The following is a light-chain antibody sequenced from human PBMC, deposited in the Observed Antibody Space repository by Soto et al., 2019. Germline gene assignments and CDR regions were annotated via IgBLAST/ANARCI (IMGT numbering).Light chain of an antibody. CDR2: DAS. J-gene: IGKJ4*01. V-gene: IGKV3-11*01. CDR1: QIVSSY. Sequence: EIVLTQSPATLSLSPGERATLSCRASQIVSSYLAWYQQKPGQAPRLLIYDASNRATGIPARFSGSGSGTDFTLAISSLEPEDFAVYCCQQRNNCPPRPFGAGTMVDIK. CDR3: QQRNNCPPRP.